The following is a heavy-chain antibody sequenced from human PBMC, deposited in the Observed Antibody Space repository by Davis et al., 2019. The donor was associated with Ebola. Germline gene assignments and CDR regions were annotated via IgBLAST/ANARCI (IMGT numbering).Heavy chain of an antibody. V-gene: IGHV1-46*01. CDR3: AREEIVVVVAATSGYYYYGMDV. J-gene: IGHJ6*04. D-gene: IGHD2-15*01. CDR2: INPSGGST. CDR1: GYTFTNYY. Sequence: ASVKVSCKASGYTFTNYYMHWVRQAPGQGLEWMGIINPSGGSTSYAQKFQGRVTMTRDTSTSTVYMELSSLRSEDTAVYYCAREEIVVVVAATSGYYYYGMDVWGKGTTVTVSS.